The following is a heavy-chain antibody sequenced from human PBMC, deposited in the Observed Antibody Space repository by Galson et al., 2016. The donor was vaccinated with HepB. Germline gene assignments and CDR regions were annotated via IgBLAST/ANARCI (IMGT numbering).Heavy chain of an antibody. J-gene: IGHJ4*02. CDR3: ARATADSHGYFDS. CDR2: IWYDGSNK. D-gene: IGHD5-18*01. Sequence: SLRLSCAASGFTFSNYGMNWVRQAPGKGLEWVAVIWYDGSNKFYADSVKGRFTISRDSSKNTLNLEMDRLGADDTAVYYCARATADSHGYFDSWGQGTLVTVSS. V-gene: IGHV3-33*04. CDR1: GFTFSNYG.